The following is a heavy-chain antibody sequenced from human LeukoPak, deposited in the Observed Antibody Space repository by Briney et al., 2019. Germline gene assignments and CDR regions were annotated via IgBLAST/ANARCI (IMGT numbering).Heavy chain of an antibody. CDR1: GGSISSYY. Sequence: SETLSLTCTVSGGSISSYYWSWIRQPPGKGLEWIGYIYSSGSTNYNSSLKSRVTISVDTSKNQFSLKLSSVTAADTAVYYCARSGGYSSPQNYWGQGTLVTVSS. CDR2: IYSSGST. CDR3: ARSGGYSSPQNY. J-gene: IGHJ4*02. V-gene: IGHV4-59*01. D-gene: IGHD6-19*01.